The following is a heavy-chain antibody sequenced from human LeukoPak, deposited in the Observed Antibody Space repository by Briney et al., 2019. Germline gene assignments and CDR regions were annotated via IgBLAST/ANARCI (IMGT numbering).Heavy chain of an antibody. CDR2: ISSSGGRT. Sequence: GGSLRLSCAASGFTFSSDAMHWVRQAPGKGLEYVSAISSSGGRTYYGNSVKGRFTISRDNSKNTLYLQMASLRVEDMAVYYCARSRGDPQVYWYFDLWGRGTLVTVSS. D-gene: IGHD3-10*01. CDR3: ARSRGDPQVYWYFDL. CDR1: GFTFSSDA. J-gene: IGHJ2*01. V-gene: IGHV3-64*01.